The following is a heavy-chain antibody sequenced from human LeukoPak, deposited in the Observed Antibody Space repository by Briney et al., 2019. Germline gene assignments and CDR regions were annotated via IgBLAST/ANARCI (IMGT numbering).Heavy chain of an antibody. CDR3: ATSGDYDFWSGYRAEYFQH. V-gene: IGHV1-24*01. CDR2: FDPEDGET. J-gene: IGHJ1*01. Sequence: ASVKVSCKVSGYTLTELSMHWVRQAPGKGLEWMGGFDPEDGETIYAQKFQGRVTMTEDTSTDTAYMELSSLRSEDTAVYYCATSGDYDFWSGYRAEYFQHWGQGTLVTVSS. D-gene: IGHD3-3*01. CDR1: GYTLTELS.